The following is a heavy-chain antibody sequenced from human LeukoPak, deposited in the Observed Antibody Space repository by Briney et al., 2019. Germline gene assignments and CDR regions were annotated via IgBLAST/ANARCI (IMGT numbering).Heavy chain of an antibody. D-gene: IGHD3-10*01. Sequence: SETLSLTCTVSGGSISSSSYYWSWIRQPPGKGLEWIGYIYYSGSTNYNPSLKSRVTISVDTSKNQFSLKLSSVTAADTAVYYCARDRRITMVRGVYDAFDIWGQGTMVTVSS. J-gene: IGHJ3*02. CDR3: ARDRRITMVRGVYDAFDI. CDR2: IYYSGST. CDR1: GGSISSSSYY. V-gene: IGHV4-61*01.